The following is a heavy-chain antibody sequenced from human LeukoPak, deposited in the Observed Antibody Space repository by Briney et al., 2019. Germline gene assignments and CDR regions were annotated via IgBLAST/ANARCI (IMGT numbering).Heavy chain of an antibody. D-gene: IGHD3-16*01. CDR2: INRSGST. CDR3: AIVPWEELGGGGWFDP. V-gene: IGHV4-34*01. Sequence: PSEPRSLTCAVYGGSFRVYYCSWIRKPPGKGLDWIGEINRSGSTNYNPSLKSRVTISVDTSKNQFSVKLTSVTAADTAAYYCAIVPWEELGGGGWFDPWGQGTLVTVSS. J-gene: IGHJ5*02. CDR1: GGSFRVYY.